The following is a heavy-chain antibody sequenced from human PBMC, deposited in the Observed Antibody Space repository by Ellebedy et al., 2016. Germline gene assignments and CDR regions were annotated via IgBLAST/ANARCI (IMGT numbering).Heavy chain of an antibody. CDR2: INPSSGDT. Sequence: ASVKVSXXASGYSFTGYFLHWVRQAPGQGLEWMGWINPSSGDTKFAQKFQGRVTLTSDTSISTAYMDLSRLISDDTAIYYCVTTRPWFAYWGQGTLVTVSS. CDR1: GYSFTGYF. CDR3: VTTRPWFAY. J-gene: IGHJ4*02. D-gene: IGHD4-17*01. V-gene: IGHV1-2*02.